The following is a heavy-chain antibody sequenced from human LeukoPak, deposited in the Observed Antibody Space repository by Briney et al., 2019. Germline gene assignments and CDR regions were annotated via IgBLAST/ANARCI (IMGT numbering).Heavy chain of an antibody. CDR3: ARGSAQIVVVPAATAGNWFDP. CDR1: GGTFSSYT. V-gene: IGHV1-69*02. D-gene: IGHD2-2*01. Sequence: SVKVSCKASGGTFSSYTISWVRPAPGQGVEWMGRIIPILGIANYAQKFQGRVTITADKSTSTAYMELSSLRSEDTAVYYCARGSAQIVVVPAATAGNWFDPWGQGTLVTVSS. CDR2: IIPILGIA. J-gene: IGHJ5*02.